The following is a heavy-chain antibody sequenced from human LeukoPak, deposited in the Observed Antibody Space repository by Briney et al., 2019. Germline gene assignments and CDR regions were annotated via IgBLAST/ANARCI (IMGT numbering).Heavy chain of an antibody. D-gene: IGHD6-13*01. J-gene: IGHJ3*01. Sequence: GESLKISCKGSGYRFSSYWITWVRQMPGKGLEWMGRIGPSDSYTKYSPSFQGHVTISADKSISTAYLQWSSLKASDTAMYYCARRYSSSSFSWFDPWGQGTMVPVSS. CDR1: GYRFSSYW. CDR2: IGPSDSYT. V-gene: IGHV5-10-1*01. CDR3: ARRYSSSSFSWFDP.